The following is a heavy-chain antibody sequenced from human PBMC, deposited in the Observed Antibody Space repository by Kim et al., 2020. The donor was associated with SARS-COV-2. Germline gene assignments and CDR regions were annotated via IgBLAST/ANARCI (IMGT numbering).Heavy chain of an antibody. D-gene: IGHD3-10*01. CDR2: EGGTT. J-gene: IGHJ4*02. CDR3: TTSLVRG. V-gene: IGHV3-15*01. Sequence: EGGTTDYAAPVKGRFTISRDDSKNTLYLQMNSLKTEDTAVYYCTTSLVRGWGQGTLVTVSS.